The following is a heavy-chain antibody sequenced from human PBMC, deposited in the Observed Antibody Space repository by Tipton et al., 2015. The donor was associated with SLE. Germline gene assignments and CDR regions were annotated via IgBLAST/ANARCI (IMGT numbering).Heavy chain of an antibody. CDR2: IYYSGST. V-gene: IGHV4-59*12. J-gene: IGHJ3*02. D-gene: IGHD2-2*01. CDR1: GGSISSYY. CDR3: AREGIVVVPAAIRAFDI. Sequence: LRLSCTGSGGSISSYYWSWIRQAPGKGLEWIGYIYYSGSTNYNPSLKSRVTISVDTSKNQFSLKLSSVTAADTAVYYCAREGIVVVPAAIRAFDIWGQGTMVTVSS.